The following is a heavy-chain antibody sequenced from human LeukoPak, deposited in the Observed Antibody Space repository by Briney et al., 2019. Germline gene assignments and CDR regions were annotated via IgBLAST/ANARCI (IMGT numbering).Heavy chain of an antibody. Sequence: SETLSLTCTVSGGSISSGGYYWSWIRQHPGKGLGWIGYIYYSGSTYYNPSLKSRVTISVDTSKDQFSLKLSSVTAADTAVYYCARDREAYCSGGSCRRADAFDIWGQGTMVTVSS. V-gene: IGHV4-31*03. CDR3: ARDREAYCSGGSCRRADAFDI. CDR2: IYYSGST. J-gene: IGHJ3*02. CDR1: GGSISSGGYY. D-gene: IGHD2-15*01.